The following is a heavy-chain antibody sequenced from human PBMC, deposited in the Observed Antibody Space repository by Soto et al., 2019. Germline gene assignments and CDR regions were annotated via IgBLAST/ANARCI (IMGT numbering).Heavy chain of an antibody. CDR2: INPSGGST. CDR1: GYTFTSYY. Sequence: ASVKVSCKASGYTFTSYYMHWVRQAPGQGLEWMGIINPSGGSTSYAQKFQGRVTMTRDTSTSTVYMELSSLRSEDTAVYYCARVTVTTPYYYYGMDVWGQGTTVTVS. CDR3: ARVTVTTPYYYYGMDV. D-gene: IGHD4-4*01. J-gene: IGHJ6*02. V-gene: IGHV1-46*01.